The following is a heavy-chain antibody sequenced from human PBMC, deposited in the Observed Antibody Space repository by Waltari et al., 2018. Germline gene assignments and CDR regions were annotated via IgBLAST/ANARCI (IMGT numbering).Heavy chain of an antibody. CDR1: GASTADDTYY. J-gene: IGHJ4*02. D-gene: IGHD2-2*01. V-gene: IGHV4-61*02. CDR3: ARLWGGVTPAANFDY. CDR2: IRPSEI. Sequence: QVQLQESGPGLVKPSQTLSLTCPVSGASTADDTYYWSWIRQPAGKGLEWSGRIRPSEINYNPALKSRVTMSLDRSKNQVSLNLRSVTAADTALYYCARLWGGVTPAANFDYWGQGSLVTVSS.